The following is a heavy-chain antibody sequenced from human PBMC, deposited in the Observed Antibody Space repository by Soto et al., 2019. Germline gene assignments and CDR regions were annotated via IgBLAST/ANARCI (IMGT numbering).Heavy chain of an antibody. Sequence: GGSLRLSCAASGFTFSSYGMHWVRQAPGKGLEWVAVIWYDGSNKYYADSVKGRFTISRDNSKNTLYLQMNSLRAEDTALYYCARDTAVTTHGYYYGMDVWGQGTTVTVSS. D-gene: IGHD4-17*01. CDR2: IWYDGSNK. CDR3: ARDTAVTTHGYYYGMDV. V-gene: IGHV3-33*01. J-gene: IGHJ6*02. CDR1: GFTFSSYG.